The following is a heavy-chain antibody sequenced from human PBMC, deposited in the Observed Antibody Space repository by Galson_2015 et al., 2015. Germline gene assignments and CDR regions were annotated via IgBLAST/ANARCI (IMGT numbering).Heavy chain of an antibody. V-gene: IGHV1-18*01. CDR1: GYTFTSYD. CDR3: ARTWASMVRGVIGAFDI. Sequence: SVKVSCKASGYTFTSYDINWVRQAPGQGLEWMGWISAYNGNTNYAQKLQGRVTMTTDTSTSTAYMELRSLRSDDTAVYYCARTWASMVRGVIGAFDIWGQGTMVTVSS. D-gene: IGHD3-10*01. J-gene: IGHJ3*02. CDR2: ISAYNGNT.